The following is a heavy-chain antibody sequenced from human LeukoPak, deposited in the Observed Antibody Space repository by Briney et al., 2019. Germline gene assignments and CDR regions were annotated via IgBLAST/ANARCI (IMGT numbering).Heavy chain of an antibody. CDR2: INPSGGST. CDR1: GYTFTSYY. CDR3: ATGWYCTNGVCYTLSDYYGMDV. J-gene: IGHJ6*02. Sequence: ASVKVSRKASGYTFTSYYMHWVRQAPGQGLEWMGIINPSGGSTSYAQKFQGRVTMTRDTSTSTVYMELSSLRSEDTAVYYCATGWYCTNGVCYTLSDYYGMDVWGQGTTVTVSS. V-gene: IGHV1-46*01. D-gene: IGHD2-8*01.